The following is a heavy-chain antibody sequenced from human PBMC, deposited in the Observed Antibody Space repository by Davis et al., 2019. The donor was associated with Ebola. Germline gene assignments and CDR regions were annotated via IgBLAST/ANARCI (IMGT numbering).Heavy chain of an antibody. CDR1: GFTFSSYE. J-gene: IGHJ4*02. D-gene: IGHD1-26*01. CDR2: ISSSGSTT. CDR3: ARESGSHYGDYFDF. V-gene: IGHV3-48*03. Sequence: GGSLRLSCAASGFTFSSYEMNWVRQAPGKGLEWVSYISSSGSTTYYADSVKGRFTISRDNAQNSLYLQMNSLRAEDTAVYYCARESGSHYGDYFDFWGQGTLVTVSS.